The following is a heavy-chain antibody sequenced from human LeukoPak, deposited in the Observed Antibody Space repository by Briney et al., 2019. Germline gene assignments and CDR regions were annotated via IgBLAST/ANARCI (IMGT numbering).Heavy chain of an antibody. CDR1: GYTFTGYY. Sequence: GASVKVSCKASGYTFTGYYMHWVRQAPGQGLEWMGWINPNSVGTNYAQKFQGRVTMTRDTSISTAYMELSRLRSDDTAVYYCARDGSSGYWDWFDPWGQGTLVTVSS. CDR2: INPNSVGT. J-gene: IGHJ5*02. D-gene: IGHD3-22*01. CDR3: ARDGSSGYWDWFDP. V-gene: IGHV1-2*02.